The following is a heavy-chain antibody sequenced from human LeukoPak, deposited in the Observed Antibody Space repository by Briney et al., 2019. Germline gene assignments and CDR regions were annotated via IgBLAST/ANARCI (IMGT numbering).Heavy chain of an antibody. V-gene: IGHV4-59*02. Sequence: PGGSLSLSCAASGFTVSTNCMTWIRQPPGKGLEWIGYVYYSGSTNYNPSLKSRVTISVDTSKNQFSLQLSSVTAADTAVYYCAREIAGIAAAHDAFDIWGQGTMVTVSS. CDR1: GFTVSTNC. CDR2: VYYSGST. J-gene: IGHJ3*02. D-gene: IGHD6-13*01. CDR3: AREIAGIAAAHDAFDI.